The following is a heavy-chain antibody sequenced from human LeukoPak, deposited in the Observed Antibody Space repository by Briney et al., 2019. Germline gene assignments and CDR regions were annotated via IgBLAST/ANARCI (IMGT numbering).Heavy chain of an antibody. Sequence: PGGSLRLSXAASGFTFDDYAMHWVRQAPGKGLEWVSLISGDGGSTYYADSVKGRFTISRDNSKNSLYLQMNSLRTEDTALYYCAKEVGITGTSDYWGQGTLVTVSS. D-gene: IGHD1-20*01. V-gene: IGHV3-43*02. CDR1: GFTFDDYA. J-gene: IGHJ4*02. CDR2: ISGDGGST. CDR3: AKEVGITGTSDY.